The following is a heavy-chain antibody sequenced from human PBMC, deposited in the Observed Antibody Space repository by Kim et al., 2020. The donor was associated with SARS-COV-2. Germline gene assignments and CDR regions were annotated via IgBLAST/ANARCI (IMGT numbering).Heavy chain of an antibody. CDR2: GSTYT. Sequence: GSTYTDHPVAVKGRFTISRDDAQNSLYLQMNSLRADDTAVYYCARMGAPWGQGTLVTVSS. CDR3: ARMGAP. J-gene: IGHJ4*02. V-gene: IGHV3-11*06.